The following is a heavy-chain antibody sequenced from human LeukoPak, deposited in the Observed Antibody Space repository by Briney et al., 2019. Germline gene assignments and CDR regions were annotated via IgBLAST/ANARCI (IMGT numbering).Heavy chain of an antibody. V-gene: IGHV1-8*03. CDR3: VHSGSWWNFDY. J-gene: IGHJ4*02. D-gene: IGHD1-26*01. CDR2: MNPNSGNT. Sequence: GASVKVSCKASGYTFTSYDINWVRQATGQGLEWMGWMNPNSGNTGYAQKFQGRVTITRNTSISTAYMELSSLRSEDTAVYYCVHSGSWWNFDYWGQGTLVTVSS. CDR1: GYTFTSYD.